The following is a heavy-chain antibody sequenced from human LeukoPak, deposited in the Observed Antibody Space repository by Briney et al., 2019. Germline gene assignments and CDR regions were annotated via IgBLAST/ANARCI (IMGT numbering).Heavy chain of an antibody. D-gene: IGHD3-10*01. Sequence: SETLSLTCAVYGGSFSGYYWSWIRQPPGKGLEWIGEINHSGSTNYNPSLKSRVTISVDTSKNQFSLKLSSVTAADTAVFYCARVVRGVLGRGGFDPWGQGTLVTVSS. CDR2: INHSGST. CDR3: ARVVRGVLGRGGFDP. CDR1: GGSFSGYY. J-gene: IGHJ5*02. V-gene: IGHV4-34*01.